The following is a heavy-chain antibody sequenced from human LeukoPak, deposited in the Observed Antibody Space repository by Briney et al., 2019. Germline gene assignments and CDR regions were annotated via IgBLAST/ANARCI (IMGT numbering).Heavy chain of an antibody. CDR1: GFTFSVYW. D-gene: IGHD2-15*01. Sequence: GGSLRLSCAASGFTFSVYWMSWVRQAPGKGLEWVANIKEDGGETYYVDSVKGRFTISRDNAKNSLYLQMNSLRAEDTAVYYCTRYCSGGSCFDYWGQGTLVTVSS. CDR2: IKEDGGET. CDR3: TRYCSGGSCFDY. V-gene: IGHV3-7*01. J-gene: IGHJ4*02.